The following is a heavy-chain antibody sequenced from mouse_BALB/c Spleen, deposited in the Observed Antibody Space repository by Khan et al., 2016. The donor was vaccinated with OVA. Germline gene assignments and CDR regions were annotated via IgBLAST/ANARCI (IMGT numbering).Heavy chain of an antibody. CDR2: ISYSGST. CDR1: AYSITSDYA. CDR3: ARDGSRYNYAMDY. J-gene: IGHJ4*01. Sequence: EVQLQESGPGLVKPSQSLSLTCTVTAYSITSDYAWNWIRQFPGNKLEWMGYISYSGSTNYNPALKSRISISRVTSKNQFFLQLNSVTTEDTAPYYCARDGSRYNYAMDYWGQGTSVTVSS. V-gene: IGHV3-2*02. D-gene: IGHD2-3*01.